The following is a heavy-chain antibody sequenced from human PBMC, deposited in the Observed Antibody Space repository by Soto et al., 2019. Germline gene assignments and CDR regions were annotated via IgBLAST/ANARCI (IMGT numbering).Heavy chain of an antibody. CDR3: AATIVLDARGYAFDI. J-gene: IGHJ3*02. CDR1: GYNFRSYV. Sequence: QVRFVQSGAEVGRPGASVKVSCRASGYNFRSYVMHWVRQAPGQGLEWMGWIDAGNGKTKYSQELQGRVTITRDTSATTAYLELSSLRYEDTASYYCAATIVLDARGYAFDIWGQGTLVTVSS. V-gene: IGHV1-3*01. CDR2: IDAGNGKT. D-gene: IGHD2-8*01.